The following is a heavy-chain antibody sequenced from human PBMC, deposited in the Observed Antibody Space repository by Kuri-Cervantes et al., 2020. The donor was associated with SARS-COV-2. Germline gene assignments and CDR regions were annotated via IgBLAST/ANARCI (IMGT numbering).Heavy chain of an antibody. CDR3: ARALTSGYYYYGMDV. CDR2: ISYDGSNK. J-gene: IGHJ6*02. CDR1: GFTFSSYA. V-gene: IGHV3-30-3*01. Sequence: GESLKISCAASGFTFSSYAMHWVRQAPGKGLEWVAVISYDGSNKYYADSVKGRFTISRDNSKNTLYLQMSSLRAEDTAVYYCARALTSGYYYYGMDVWGQGTTVTVSS. D-gene: IGHD2-2*01.